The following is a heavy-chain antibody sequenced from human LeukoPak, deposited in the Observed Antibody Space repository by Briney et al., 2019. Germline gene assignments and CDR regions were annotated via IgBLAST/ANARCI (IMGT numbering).Heavy chain of an antibody. Sequence: ASVKVSCKASGYTFTSYAMHWVRQAPGQRLEWMGWINAGNGNTKYSQKFQGRVTITRDTSASTAYMELSSLGSEDTAVYCCAREDLYDFEGFDYWGQGTLVTVSS. CDR2: INAGNGNT. V-gene: IGHV1-3*01. CDR1: GYTFTSYA. D-gene: IGHD3-3*01. J-gene: IGHJ4*02. CDR3: AREDLYDFEGFDY.